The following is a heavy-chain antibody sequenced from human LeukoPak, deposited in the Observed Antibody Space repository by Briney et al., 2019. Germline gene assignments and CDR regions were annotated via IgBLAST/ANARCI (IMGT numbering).Heavy chain of an antibody. CDR2: IRYDGSNK. V-gene: IGHV3-30*02. J-gene: IGHJ6*03. CDR3: AKNTMTTYQYYMDV. D-gene: IGHD4-11*01. CDR1: GFTFSSFD. Sequence: PGGSLRLSCPAPGFTFSSFDIHWFRQAQGKGLEWVAFIRYDGSNKNYADSVKGRFTISRDNSKNTLYLQMNSLRPEDTAVYYCAKNTMTTYQYYMDVWGKGTSVTISS.